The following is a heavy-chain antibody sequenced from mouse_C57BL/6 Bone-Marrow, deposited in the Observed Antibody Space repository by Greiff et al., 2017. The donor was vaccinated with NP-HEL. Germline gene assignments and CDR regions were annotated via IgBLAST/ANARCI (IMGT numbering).Heavy chain of an antibody. CDR3: AREGGYEAWFAY. V-gene: IGHV1-50*01. D-gene: IGHD2-14*01. Sequence: VQLQQPGAELVKPGASVKLSCKASGYTFTSYWMQWVKQRPGQGLEWIGEIDPSDSYTNYNQKFKGKATLTVDTSSSTAYMQLSSLTSEDSAVYYCAREGGYEAWFAYWGQGTRVTVSA. CDR2: IDPSDSYT. J-gene: IGHJ3*01. CDR1: GYTFTSYW.